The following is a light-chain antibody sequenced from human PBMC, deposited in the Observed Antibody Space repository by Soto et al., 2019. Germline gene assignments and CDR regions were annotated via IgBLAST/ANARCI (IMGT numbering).Light chain of an antibody. CDR2: GAS. V-gene: IGKV3-15*01. Sequence: EIVMTQSPATLSVSPGERATLSCRASQSVVTNLAWYRQKPGQAPRLLIFGASTRATGIPARFSGGGSGTEFTLTITSLQSEHFAVYYCQQYDIWPRTFGQGTKVEIK. CDR1: QSVVTN. J-gene: IGKJ1*01. CDR3: QQYDIWPRT.